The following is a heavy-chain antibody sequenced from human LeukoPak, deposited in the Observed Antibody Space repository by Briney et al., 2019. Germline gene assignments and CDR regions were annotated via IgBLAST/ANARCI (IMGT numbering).Heavy chain of an antibody. CDR3: ASRYSYGYFVAFDI. D-gene: IGHD5-18*01. CDR2: ISYDGSNK. Sequence: GGSLRLSCAASGITFSSYAMHWVRQAPGKGLEWVAVISYDGSNKYYADSVKGRFTISRDNSKNTLYLQMNSLRAEDTAVYYCASRYSYGYFVAFDIWGQGTMVTVSS. V-gene: IGHV3-30*04. CDR1: GITFSSYA. J-gene: IGHJ3*02.